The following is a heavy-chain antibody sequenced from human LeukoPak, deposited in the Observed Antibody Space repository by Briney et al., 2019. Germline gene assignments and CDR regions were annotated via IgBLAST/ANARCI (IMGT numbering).Heavy chain of an antibody. Sequence: ASVKVSCKASGYTFTSYDINWVRQGTGQGLEWMGGMNPNSGNTGYAQKFQGRVTMTRNTSISTAYMELSSLRSEDTAVYYCARGGFRRKSGWYGRNNYYYYYGMDVWGQGTTVTVSS. CDR1: GYTFTSYD. CDR2: MNPNSGNT. V-gene: IGHV1-8*01. CDR3: ARGGFRRKSGWYGRNNYYYYYGMDV. J-gene: IGHJ6*02. D-gene: IGHD6-19*01.